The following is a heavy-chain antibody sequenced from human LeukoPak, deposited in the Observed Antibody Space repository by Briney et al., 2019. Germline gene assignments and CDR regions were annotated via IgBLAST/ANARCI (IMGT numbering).Heavy chain of an antibody. J-gene: IGHJ4*02. V-gene: IGHV4-34*01. Sequence: SETLSLTCAVYGGSFSGYYWGWIRQPPGKGLEWIGEINHSGSTNYNPSLKSRVTISVDTSKNQFSLKLSSVTAADTAVYYCASYDSSGETFDYWGQGTLVTVSS. D-gene: IGHD3-22*01. CDR3: ASYDSSGETFDY. CDR2: INHSGST. CDR1: GGSFSGYY.